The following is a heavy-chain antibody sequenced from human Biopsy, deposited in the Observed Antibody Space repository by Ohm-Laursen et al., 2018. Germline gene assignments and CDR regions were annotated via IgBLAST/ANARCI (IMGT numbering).Heavy chain of an antibody. Sequence: GTLSLTCTVSGDSISSYYWSWIRQPPGKGLQWIGYVYYTGSTDYNPSLQSRVTISVYTSKNHFPLRLLSVTSADTAIYYCSSDRGYYADRTVPGYFDLWGRGTLVTVSS. J-gene: IGHJ2*01. CDR1: GDSISSYY. CDR3: SSDRGYYADRTVPGYFDL. CDR2: VYYTGST. V-gene: IGHV4-59*01. D-gene: IGHD3-22*01.